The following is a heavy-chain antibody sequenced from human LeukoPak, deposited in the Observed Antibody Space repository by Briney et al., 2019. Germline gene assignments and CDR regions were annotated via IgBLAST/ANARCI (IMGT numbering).Heavy chain of an antibody. CDR2: INWNGGST. Sequence: GGTLRLSCAASGFTFSSYGMSWVRQAPGKGLEWVSGINWNGGSTGYADSVKGRFTISRDNAKNSLYLQVNSLRAEDTALYYCARGREYYYGSGSYLVSDYFDYWGQGTLVTVSS. V-gene: IGHV3-20*04. CDR3: ARGREYYYGSGSYLVSDYFDY. J-gene: IGHJ4*02. D-gene: IGHD3-10*01. CDR1: GFTFSSYG.